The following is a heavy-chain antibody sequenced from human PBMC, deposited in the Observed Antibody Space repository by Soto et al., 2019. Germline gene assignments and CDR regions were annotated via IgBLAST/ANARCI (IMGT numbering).Heavy chain of an antibody. CDR2: IKSKTDGGTT. V-gene: IGHV3-15*07. D-gene: IGHD7-27*01. J-gene: IGHJ6*02. CDR1: GFTFSNAW. CDR3: TTDKWGYYYYGMDV. Sequence: GGSLRLSCAASGFTFSNAWMNWVRQAPGKGLEWVGRIKSKTDGGTTDYAAPVKGRFTISRDDSKNTLYLQMNSLKTEDTAVYYCTTDKWGYYYYGMDVWGQGTTVTVSS.